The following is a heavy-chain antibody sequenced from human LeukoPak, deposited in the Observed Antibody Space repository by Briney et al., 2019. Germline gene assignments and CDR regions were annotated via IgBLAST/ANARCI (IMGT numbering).Heavy chain of an antibody. CDR1: GFTFSSYG. D-gene: IGHD2-21*02. Sequence: GGSLRLSCAASGFTFSSYGMHWVRQAPGKGPEWVAVISYDGSNKYYADSVKGRFTISRDNSKNTLYLQMNSLRAEDTAVYYCARDDGGDFNDAFDIWGQGTMVTISS. J-gene: IGHJ3*02. V-gene: IGHV3-30*03. CDR2: ISYDGSNK. CDR3: ARDDGGDFNDAFDI.